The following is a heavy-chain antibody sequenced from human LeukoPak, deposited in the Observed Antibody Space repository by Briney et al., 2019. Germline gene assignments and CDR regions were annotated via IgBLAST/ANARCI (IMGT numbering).Heavy chain of an antibody. Sequence: GGSLRLSCAVSGFTFNNYAMYWVRQSPGKGLDWVAFISYDGSNKFYSDSVKGRFTISRDTSKNTLSLQLNSLTTEDTAVYYCARVGTSYSDRGGKVGADFFFDFWGQGTLVTVSS. CDR3: ARVGTSYSDRGGKVGADFFFDF. V-gene: IGHV3-30-3*01. CDR1: GFTFNNYA. D-gene: IGHD3-22*01. CDR2: ISYDGSNK. J-gene: IGHJ4*02.